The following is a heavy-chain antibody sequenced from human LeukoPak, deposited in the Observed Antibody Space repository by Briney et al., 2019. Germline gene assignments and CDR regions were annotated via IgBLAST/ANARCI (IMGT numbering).Heavy chain of an antibody. CDR1: GGSISSSRYY. D-gene: IGHD2-2*01. CDR3: ARRMPGRPPDY. J-gene: IGHJ4*02. CDR2: IYYSGST. V-gene: IGHV4-39*01. Sequence: PSDTLSLTCTVSGGSISSSRYYWGWIRQPPGKGLEWIGSIYYSGSTYYNPSLKSRVTISVDTSKKQFSLKLRSVTAADTAVYYCARRMPGRPPDYWGQGTLVTVSS.